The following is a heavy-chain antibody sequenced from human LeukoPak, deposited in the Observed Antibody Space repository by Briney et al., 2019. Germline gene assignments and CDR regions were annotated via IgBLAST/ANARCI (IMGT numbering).Heavy chain of an antibody. CDR1: GGTFSSYA. D-gene: IGHD2-15*01. J-gene: IGHJ4*02. V-gene: IGHV1-69*05. Sequence: ASVKVSCKASGGTFSSYAISWVRQAPGQGLEWMGGIIPIFGTANYAQKFQGRVTITTDESTSTAYMELSSLRSEDTAVYYCARWAYCSGGSRLWEGFAYWGQGTLVTVSS. CDR3: ARWAYCSGGSRLWEGFAY. CDR2: IIPIFGTA.